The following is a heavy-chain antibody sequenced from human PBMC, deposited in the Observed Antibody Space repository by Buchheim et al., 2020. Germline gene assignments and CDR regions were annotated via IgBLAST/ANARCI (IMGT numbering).Heavy chain of an antibody. CDR2: ISGSGGST. CDR3: AKEDIVVVVAVTLPGVDYYGMDV. V-gene: IGHV3-23*01. J-gene: IGHJ6*02. CDR1: GFTFSSYA. D-gene: IGHD2-15*01. Sequence: EVQLLESGGGLVQPGGSLRLSCAASGFTFSSYAMSWVRQAPGKGLEWVSAISGSGGSTYYAASVKGRFTIPRDNSKNTLYLQMNSLRAEDTAVYYCAKEDIVVVVAVTLPGVDYYGMDVWGQGTT.